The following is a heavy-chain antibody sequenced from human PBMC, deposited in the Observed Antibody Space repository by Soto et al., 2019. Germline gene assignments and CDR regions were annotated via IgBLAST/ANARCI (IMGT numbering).Heavy chain of an antibody. D-gene: IGHD3-3*01. CDR2: MNPSSGNT. Sequence: GSVKGSCKASGYTFTSYDIKWGRQATGQGLEGKGWMNPSSGNTGYAQKFQGRVTMTRNTSISTAYMELSSLRSEDTAVYYCARAKTMYYDFWSGYYPNWFDPWGQGTLVTVSS. J-gene: IGHJ5*02. CDR1: GYTFTSYD. V-gene: IGHV1-8*01. CDR3: ARAKTMYYDFWSGYYPNWFDP.